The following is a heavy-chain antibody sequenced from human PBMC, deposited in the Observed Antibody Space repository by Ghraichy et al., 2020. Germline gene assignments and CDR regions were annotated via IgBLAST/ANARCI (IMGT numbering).Heavy chain of an antibody. J-gene: IGHJ2*01. D-gene: IGHD6-6*01. CDR2: VNHGGST. CDR1: AGSFSGYY. Sequence: SETLSLTCAVYAGSFSGYYWSWIRQSPGKGLEWIGEVNHGGSTNYSPSLKSRVIISVDTSKNQFSLKLSSLTAADTAVYYCAGRRAAPNYWFFDLWGRGTLVTVSS. CDR3: AGRRAAPNYWFFDL. V-gene: IGHV4-34*01.